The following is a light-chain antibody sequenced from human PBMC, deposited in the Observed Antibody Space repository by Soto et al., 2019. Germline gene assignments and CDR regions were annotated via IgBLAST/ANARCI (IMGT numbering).Light chain of an antibody. Sequence: DIQMTQSPSSLSASVGDRVTISCRASQTIVSHLNWYQQKPGKPPILLIYAASSLQSGVPSRFSGSGSGTDFTLTISSLQPEDFATYYCQQSYSSPRTFGQGTKLEIK. V-gene: IGKV1-39*01. CDR2: AAS. CDR1: QTIVSH. CDR3: QQSYSSPRT. J-gene: IGKJ2*01.